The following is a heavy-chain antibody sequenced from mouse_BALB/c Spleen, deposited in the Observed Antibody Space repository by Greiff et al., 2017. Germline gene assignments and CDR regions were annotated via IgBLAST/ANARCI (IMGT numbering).Heavy chain of an antibody. J-gene: IGHJ2*01. V-gene: IGHV5-9-4*01. CDR3: ARGITTATGLNY. CDR1: GFTFSSYA. D-gene: IGHD1-2*01. Sequence: EVQRVESGGGLVKPGGSLKLSCAASGFTFSSYAMSWVRQSPEKRLEWVAEISSGGSYTYYPDTVTGRFTISRDNAKNTLYLEMSSLRSEDTAMYYCARGITTATGLNYWGQGTTLTVSS. CDR2: ISSGGSYT.